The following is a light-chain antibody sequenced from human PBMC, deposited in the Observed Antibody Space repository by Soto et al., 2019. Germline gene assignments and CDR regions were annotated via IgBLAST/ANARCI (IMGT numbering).Light chain of an antibody. J-gene: IGKJ2*01. CDR2: GAS. Sequence: EIVLTQSPDTLSLSPGERATLSCRASQSVSSNYLAWYQQKPGQAPRLLIYGASSRATGIPDRFSGSGSGTDFTLTSSRLEPEDFAVYYCQQYGTAPLYTFGQGTKLEIK. V-gene: IGKV3-20*01. CDR1: QSVSSNY. CDR3: QQYGTAPLYT.